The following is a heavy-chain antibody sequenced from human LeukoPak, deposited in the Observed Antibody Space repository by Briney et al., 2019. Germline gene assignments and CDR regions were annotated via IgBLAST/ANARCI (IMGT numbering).Heavy chain of an antibody. J-gene: IGHJ5*02. D-gene: IGHD3-10*01. CDR3: AKDNRITMVRGNWFDP. Sequence: GGSLRLSCAASGFTFSSYGMHWVRQAPGKGVEWVAVIRYDGSNKYYADSVKGRFTISRDNSKNTLYLQMNSLRAEDTAVYYCAKDNRITMVRGNWFDPWGQGTLVTVSS. CDR1: GFTFSSYG. V-gene: IGHV3-33*06. CDR2: IRYDGSNK.